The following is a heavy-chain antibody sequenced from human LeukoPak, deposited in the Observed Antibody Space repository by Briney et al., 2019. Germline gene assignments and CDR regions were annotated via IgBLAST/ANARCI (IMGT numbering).Heavy chain of an antibody. Sequence: PGGSLRLSCAASGFTFSSYAMSWVRQAPGKGLEWVSAISGSGGSTYYADSVKGRFTISRDNSKNTLYLQMNSLRAEDTAVYYCAKAGTYYYDSSGSAGAFDIWGQGTIVTVSS. CDR3: AKAGTYYYDSSGSAGAFDI. CDR2: ISGSGGST. J-gene: IGHJ3*02. CDR1: GFTFSSYA. V-gene: IGHV3-23*01. D-gene: IGHD3-22*01.